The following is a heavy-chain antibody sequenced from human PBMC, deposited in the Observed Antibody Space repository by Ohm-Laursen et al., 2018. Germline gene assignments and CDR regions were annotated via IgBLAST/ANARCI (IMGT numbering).Heavy chain of an antibody. CDR1: GGSISSYY. J-gene: IGHJ5*02. D-gene: IGHD5-18*01. CDR3: ARGDSLWFDL. CDR2: IYYSGST. Sequence: PGTLSLTWTVSGGSISSYYWSWIRQPPGKGLEWIGYIYYSGSTNYNPSLKSRVTISVDTSKNQFSLKLSSVTAADTAVYYCARGDSLWFDLWGQGTLVTVSS. V-gene: IGHV4-59*01.